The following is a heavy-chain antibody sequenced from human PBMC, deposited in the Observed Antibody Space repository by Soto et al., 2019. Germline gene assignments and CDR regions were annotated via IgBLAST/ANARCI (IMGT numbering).Heavy chain of an antibody. Sequence: PSETLSLTCTVSGGSSSSGDYYWGWIRQPPGKGLEWIGYIYYSGSTYYNPSLKSRVTISVDTSKNQFSLKLSSVTAADTAVYYCARRSTVTPRGLWYFDLWGRATLVTVSS. CDR1: GGSSSSGDYY. CDR3: ARRSTVTPRGLWYFDL. J-gene: IGHJ2*01. V-gene: IGHV4-30-4*01. D-gene: IGHD4-17*01. CDR2: IYYSGST.